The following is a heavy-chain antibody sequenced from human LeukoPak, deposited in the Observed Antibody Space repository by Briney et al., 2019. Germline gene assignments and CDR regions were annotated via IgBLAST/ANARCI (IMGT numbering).Heavy chain of an antibody. CDR1: GGPISSYY. CDR3: ARDSGSYYRGDAFDI. Sequence: SETLSLTCTVSGGPISSYYWSWIRQPPGKGLEWIGYIYYSGSTNYNPSLKSRVTISVDTSKNQFSLKLSSVTAADTAVYYCARDSGSYYRGDAFDIWGQGTMVTVSS. CDR2: IYYSGST. V-gene: IGHV4-59*01. J-gene: IGHJ3*02. D-gene: IGHD1-26*01.